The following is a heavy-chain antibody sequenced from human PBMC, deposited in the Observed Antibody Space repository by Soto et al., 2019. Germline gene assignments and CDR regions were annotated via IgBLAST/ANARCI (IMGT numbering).Heavy chain of an antibody. V-gene: IGHV3-11*05. Sequence: GGSLRLSCAASGSIFSDYYMSWIRQAPGKGLEWVSYISSSRSYTNYADSVKGRFTISRDNAKNSLYLQMNSLRAEDTAVYYCARDADILTGSDAFDIWGQGTMVTVSS. J-gene: IGHJ3*02. D-gene: IGHD3-9*01. CDR3: ARDADILTGSDAFDI. CDR1: GSIFSDYY. CDR2: ISSSRSYT.